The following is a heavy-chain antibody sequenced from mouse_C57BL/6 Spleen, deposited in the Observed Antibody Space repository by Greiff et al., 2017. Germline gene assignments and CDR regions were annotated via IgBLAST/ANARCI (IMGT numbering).Heavy chain of an antibody. CDR2: IYPGDGDT. Sequence: QVQLQQSGAELVKPGASVKISCKASGYAFSSYWMNWVKQRPGKGLEWIGQIYPGDGDTNYNGKFKGKATLTADKSSSTAYMQLSSLTSEDSAVYFCARSDYGSSCDFDYWGQGTTLTVSS. CDR1: GYAFSSYW. D-gene: IGHD1-1*01. J-gene: IGHJ2*01. V-gene: IGHV1-80*01. CDR3: ARSDYGSSCDFDY.